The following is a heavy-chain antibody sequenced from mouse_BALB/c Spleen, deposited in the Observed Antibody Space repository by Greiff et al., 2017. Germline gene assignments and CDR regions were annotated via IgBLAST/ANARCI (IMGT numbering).Heavy chain of an antibody. CDR3: ARIHYYGYAMDY. J-gene: IGHJ4*01. V-gene: IGHV1S29*02. Sequence: EVKLMESGPELVKPGASVKISCKASGYTFTDYNMHWVKQSHGKSLEWIGYIYPYNGGTGYNQKFKSKATLTVDNSSSTAYMELRSLTSEDSAVYYCARIHYYGYAMDYWGQGTSVTVSS. CDR1: GYTFTDYN. CDR2: IYPYNGGT. D-gene: IGHD1-2*01.